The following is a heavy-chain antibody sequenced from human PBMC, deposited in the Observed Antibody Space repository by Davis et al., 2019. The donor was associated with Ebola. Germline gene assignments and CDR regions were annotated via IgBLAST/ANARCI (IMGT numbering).Heavy chain of an antibody. CDR2: IYYRGSS. CDR1: GGSISFYY. J-gene: IGHJ2*01. V-gene: IGHV4-31*03. D-gene: IGHD4-23*01. CDR3: ARDRDGGNSWYFEL. Sequence: LRLSCNVSGGSISFYYWNWIRQHPGKGLEWIGYIYYRGSSYYNPSLKSRVTMSLDASKNHFSLNVSSVTAADTAVYYCARDRDGGNSWYFELWGRGTLVTVSS.